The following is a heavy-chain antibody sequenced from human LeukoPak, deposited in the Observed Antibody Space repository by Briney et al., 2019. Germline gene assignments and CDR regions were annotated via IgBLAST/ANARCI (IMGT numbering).Heavy chain of an antibody. CDR3: ARELYAFDI. CDR2: IYYRGST. J-gene: IGHJ3*02. D-gene: IGHD2-8*01. CDR1: GGSISSYY. V-gene: IGHV4-59*01. Sequence: SETLSLTCTVSGGSISSYYWSWIRQPPGKSQAWVGYIYYRGSTNYNPSLKSRVTISVVTSKNQFSLKLSSVTAADTAVYYCARELYAFDIWGQGTIVTVSS.